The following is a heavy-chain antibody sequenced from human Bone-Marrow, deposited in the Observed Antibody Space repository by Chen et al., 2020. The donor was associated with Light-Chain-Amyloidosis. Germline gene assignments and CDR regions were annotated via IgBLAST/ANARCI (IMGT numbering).Heavy chain of an antibody. CDR1: GFAFSSYA. D-gene: IGHD3-9*01. Sequence: EVQLVESGGGLLQRGGSLRLSCAASGFAFSSYAMSWVRQAPGKGLEWVSTISGSGVSRYYGDAGKGRLTISRDNSKNALFLQMNSLRAEDTAVYYCAKDISYDDILPGYPADAFDIWGQGTMVTVSS. CDR2: ISGSGVSR. J-gene: IGHJ3*02. CDR3: AKDISYDDILPGYPADAFDI. V-gene: IGHV3-23*04.